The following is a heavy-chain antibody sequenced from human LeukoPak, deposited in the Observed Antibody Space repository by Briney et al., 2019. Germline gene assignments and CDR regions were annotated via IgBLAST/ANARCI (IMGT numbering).Heavy chain of an antibody. Sequence: GGSLRLSCAASGFTFSSYWMHWVRQAPGKGLVWVSRTNSDGSSTSYADSVKGRFTISRDNAKNTLYLQMNSLRAEDTAVYYCAELGITMIGGVWGKGTTVTISS. CDR2: TNSDGSST. CDR1: GFTFSSYW. CDR3: AELGITMIGGV. D-gene: IGHD3-10*02. V-gene: IGHV3-74*01. J-gene: IGHJ6*04.